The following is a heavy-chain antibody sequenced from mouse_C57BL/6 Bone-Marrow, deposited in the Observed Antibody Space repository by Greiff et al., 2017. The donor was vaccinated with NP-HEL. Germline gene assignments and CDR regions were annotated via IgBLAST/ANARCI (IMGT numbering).Heavy chain of an antibody. Sequence: VQLQQPGAELVMPGASVKLSCKASGYTFTSYWMHWVKQRPGQGLEWIGEIDPSDSYTNYNQKFKGKSTLTVDKTSSTAYMQLSSLTSEDSAVYYCAREGYSNSYYYAMDYWGQGTSVTVSA. V-gene: IGHV1-69*01. CDR3: AREGYSNSYYYAMDY. CDR1: GYTFTSYW. CDR2: IDPSDSYT. D-gene: IGHD2-5*01. J-gene: IGHJ4*01.